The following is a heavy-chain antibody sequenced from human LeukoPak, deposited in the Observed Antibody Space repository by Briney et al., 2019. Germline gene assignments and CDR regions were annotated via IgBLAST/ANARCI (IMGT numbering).Heavy chain of an antibody. CDR2: IYYSGIT. Sequence: PSQTLSLTCTVSGGSISSYYWSWIRQPPGKGLEWIAYIYYSGITNYNPSLKSRVTISVDTSKNQFSLKLSSVTAADTAVYYCAGEGPAAIDYWGQGTLVTVSS. CDR3: AGEGPAAIDY. D-gene: IGHD6-25*01. J-gene: IGHJ4*02. V-gene: IGHV4-59*08. CDR1: GGSISSYY.